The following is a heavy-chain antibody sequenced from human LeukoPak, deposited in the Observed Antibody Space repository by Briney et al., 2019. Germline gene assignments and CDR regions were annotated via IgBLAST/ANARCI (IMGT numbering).Heavy chain of an antibody. CDR2: IYYRGST. V-gene: IGHV4-59*01. Sequence: PSETLSLTCTVSGASLNSYYWSWIRQPPGKGLEWIGYIYYRGSTNYNSSLKSRVTISLDTSKNHFSLKLSSVTAADTAMYYCARRDTAMPRAFDIWGQGTMVTVSS. CDR3: ARRDTAMPRAFDI. CDR1: GASLNSYY. D-gene: IGHD5-18*01. J-gene: IGHJ3*02.